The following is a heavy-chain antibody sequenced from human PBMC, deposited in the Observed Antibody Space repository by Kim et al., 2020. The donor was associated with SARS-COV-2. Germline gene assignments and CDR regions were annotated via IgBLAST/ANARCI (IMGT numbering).Heavy chain of an antibody. CDR1: GGSFSGYY. J-gene: IGHJ5*02. D-gene: IGHD3-22*01. CDR2: INHSGST. CDR3: ASSTYYYDSSALDWFDP. V-gene: IGHV4-34*01. Sequence: SETLSLTCAVYGGSFSGYYWSWIRQPPGKGLEWIGEINHSGSTNYNPSLKSRVTISVDTSKNQFSLKLSSVTAADTAVYYCASSTYYYDSSALDWFDPWGQGTLVTVSS.